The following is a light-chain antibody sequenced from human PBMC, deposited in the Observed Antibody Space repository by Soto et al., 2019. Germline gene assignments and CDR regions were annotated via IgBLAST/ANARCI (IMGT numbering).Light chain of an antibody. CDR2: DAS. CDR3: QQYATSPLT. V-gene: IGKV3-20*01. CDR1: QSITTS. Sequence: EIVLTQSPGTVSLSPGERATLSCRASQSITTSLVWYQRKPGQAPRLLIYDASTRATAIPDRFSGSGSGTDFTLTLSRLEAEDFAVYYCQQYATSPLTFGGGTKVEIK. J-gene: IGKJ4*01.